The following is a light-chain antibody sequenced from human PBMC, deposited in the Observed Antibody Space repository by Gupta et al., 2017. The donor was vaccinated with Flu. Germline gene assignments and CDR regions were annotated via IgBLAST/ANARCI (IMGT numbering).Light chain of an antibody. CDR2: END. CDR3: GTTDNSLRAVV. Sequence: VTISCSGSSSNIGMKLGSWYQQFPGKAPELLIYENDKRSSGITDRFSASKSGTSDTLTIAGLQTWDEAGYYCGTTDNSLRAVVFGGGTQLTVL. V-gene: IGLV1-51*02. CDR1: SSNIGMKL. J-gene: IGLJ3*02.